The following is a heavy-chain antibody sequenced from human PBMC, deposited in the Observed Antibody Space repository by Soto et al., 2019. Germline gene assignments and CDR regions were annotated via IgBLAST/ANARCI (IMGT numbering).Heavy chain of an antibody. Sequence: KTSETLSLTCTVSGGSISSSTYYWGWIRQLPGKGLEWIGSIFYGRSSYYNPAPRSRVAIYIDPSKNQFSLKLSSVTAADTGVYYCARHLVVAGTTYNWFDLWGQGTLVTVSS. J-gene: IGHJ5*02. D-gene: IGHD2-15*01. CDR3: ARHLVVAGTTYNWFDL. CDR2: IFYGRSS. V-gene: IGHV4-39*01. CDR1: GGSISSSTYY.